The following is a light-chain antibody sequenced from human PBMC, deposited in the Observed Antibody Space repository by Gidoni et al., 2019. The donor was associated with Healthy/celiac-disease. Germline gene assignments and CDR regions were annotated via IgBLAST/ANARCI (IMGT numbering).Light chain of an antibody. J-gene: IGLJ3*02. V-gene: IGLV2-14*01. CDR1: SSDVGGYNY. CDR2: EVS. CDR3: SSYTSSSTPV. Sequence: QSALTQPASVSGSPGQSITLSCTGTSSDVGGYNYVSWYQQHPGKDPKLIIYEVSNRPSGVSNRFSGSKSGNTASLTISGLQAEDEADYYCSSYTSSSTPVFGGGTKLTVL.